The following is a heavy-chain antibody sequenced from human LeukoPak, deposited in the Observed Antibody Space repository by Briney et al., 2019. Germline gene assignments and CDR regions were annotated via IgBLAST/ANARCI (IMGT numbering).Heavy chain of an antibody. J-gene: IGHJ4*02. CDR3: AREVSGDFALDS. Sequence: GASVKVSCKASGYTFTTNDINWVRQAAGQGLEWMGWMNPNSSHTDYAPKSQGRITMTRNTSINTAYMELSSLTSEDTAVYLCAREVSGDFALDSWGQGTLVTVSS. CDR2: MNPNSSHT. CDR1: GYTFTTND. V-gene: IGHV1-8*01.